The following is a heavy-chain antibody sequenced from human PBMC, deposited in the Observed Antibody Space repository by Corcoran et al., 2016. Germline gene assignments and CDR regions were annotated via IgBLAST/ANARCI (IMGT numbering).Heavy chain of an antibody. J-gene: IGHJ5*02. Sequence: QVQLVQSGAEVKKPGASVKVSCKASGYTFTSYYMHWVRQAPGQGLEWMGIINPSGGSTSYAQKFQGRVTMTRETSTSTVYMELSSLRSEDTAVYYCARAIAAAGGFDPWGQGTLVTVSS. V-gene: IGHV1-46*01. CDR2: INPSGGST. D-gene: IGHD6-13*01. CDR3: ARAIAAAGGFDP. CDR1: GYTFTSYY.